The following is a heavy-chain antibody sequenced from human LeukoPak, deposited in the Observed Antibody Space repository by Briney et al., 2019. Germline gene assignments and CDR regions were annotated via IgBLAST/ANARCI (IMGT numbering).Heavy chain of an antibody. CDR3: ARDRGVGYSYGSYYYYYYMDV. V-gene: IGHV3-48*03. D-gene: IGHD5-18*01. CDR2: ISSFSSTI. J-gene: IGHJ6*03. Sequence: GGSLRLSCEASGFTFSSYEMNWVRQAPGKGLEWVSYISSFSSTIYYADSVKGRFTISRDNAKNSLYLQMNSLRAEDTAVYYCARDRGVGYSYGSYYYYYYMDVWGKGTTVTVSS. CDR1: GFTFSSYE.